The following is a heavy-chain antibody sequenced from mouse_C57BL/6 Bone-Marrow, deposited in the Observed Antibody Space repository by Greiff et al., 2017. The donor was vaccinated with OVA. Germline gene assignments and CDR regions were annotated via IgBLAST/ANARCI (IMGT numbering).Heavy chain of an antibody. D-gene: IGHD1-1*01. CDR3: ARRIYYYGSNAMDY. CDR1: GYSFTGYY. J-gene: IGHJ4*01. Sequence: EVQLVESGPELVKPGASVKISCKASGYSFTGYYMHWVKQSSEKSLEWIGEINPSTGGTSYNQKFKGKATLTVDKSSSTAYMQLKSLTSEDSAVYYCARRIYYYGSNAMDYWGQGTSVTVSS. CDR2: INPSTGGT. V-gene: IGHV1-43*01.